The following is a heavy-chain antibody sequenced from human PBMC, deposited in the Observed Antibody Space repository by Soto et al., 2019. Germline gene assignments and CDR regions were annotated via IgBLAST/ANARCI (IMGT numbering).Heavy chain of an antibody. CDR2: INSDEYNT. J-gene: IGHJ5*01. Sequence: HPGGSLRLSCTASGFTFSRHWMHWVRQAPGKGLVWVSRINSDEYNTAYLDSVKGRFTISRDNAKNTLYLQINSLRVDDTAVYYCARWEMAGPRRLLDSWGQGTLVTVSS. CDR3: ARWEMAGPRRLLDS. D-gene: IGHD6-19*01. V-gene: IGHV3-74*01. CDR1: GFTFSRHW.